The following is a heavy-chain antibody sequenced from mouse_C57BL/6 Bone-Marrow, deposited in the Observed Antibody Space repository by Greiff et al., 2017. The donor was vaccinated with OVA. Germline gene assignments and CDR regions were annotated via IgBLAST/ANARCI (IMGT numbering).Heavy chain of an antibody. Sequence: QVQLKESGAELVRPGTSVKMSCKASGYTFTNYWIGWAKQRPGHGLEWIGDIYPGGGYTNYNEKFKGKATLTADKSSSTAYMQFISLTSEDSAIYYCARSADSTGYIFAYWGQGTPVTVSA. CDR1: GYTFTNYW. D-gene: IGHD3-2*02. CDR3: ARSADSTGYIFAY. J-gene: IGHJ3*01. CDR2: IYPGGGYT. V-gene: IGHV1-63*01.